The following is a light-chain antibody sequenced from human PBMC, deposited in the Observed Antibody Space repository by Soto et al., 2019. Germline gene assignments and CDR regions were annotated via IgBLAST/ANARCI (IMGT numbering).Light chain of an antibody. V-gene: IGKV1-5*01. CDR3: QQYNSYSRT. Sequence: DIQLTQSPFFLSASVGDRVTITCRASQSISTWLAWYQQKPGKAPKLLIYDASSLESGVPSRFSGSGSGTEFTLTISSLQPDDFATYYCQQYNSYSRTFGQGTKVDIK. CDR2: DAS. CDR1: QSISTW. J-gene: IGKJ1*01.